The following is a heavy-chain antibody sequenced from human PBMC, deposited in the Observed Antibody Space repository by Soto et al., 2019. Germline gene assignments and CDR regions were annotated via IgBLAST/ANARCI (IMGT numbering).Heavy chain of an antibody. V-gene: IGHV3-7*05. CDR1: GFTFSSYW. CDR3: ARDRGADRGYGMDV. J-gene: IGHJ6*02. CDR2: IKQDGSEK. Sequence: PGGSLRLSCAASGFTFSSYWMSWVRQAPGKGLEWVANIKQDGSEKYYVDSVKGRFTISRDNAKNSLYLQMNSLRAEDTAVYYCARDRGADRGYGMDVWGQGTTVTVSS. D-gene: IGHD3-10*01.